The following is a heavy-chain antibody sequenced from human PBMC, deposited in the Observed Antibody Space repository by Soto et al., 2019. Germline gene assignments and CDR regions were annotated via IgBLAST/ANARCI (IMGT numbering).Heavy chain of an antibody. CDR3: ARGIYSSSWYGYFQH. V-gene: IGHV1-69*13. CDR2: IIPIFGTA. Sequence: ASVKVSCTASGGTFSSYAISWVRQAPGQGLEWMGGIIPIFGTANYAQKFQGRVTITADESTSTAYMELRSLRSEDTAVYYCARGIYSSSWYGYFQHWGQGALVTVSS. J-gene: IGHJ1*01. D-gene: IGHD6-13*01. CDR1: GGTFSSYA.